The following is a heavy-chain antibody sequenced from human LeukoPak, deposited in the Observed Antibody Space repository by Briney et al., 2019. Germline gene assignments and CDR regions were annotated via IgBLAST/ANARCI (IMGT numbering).Heavy chain of an antibody. V-gene: IGHV1-24*01. Sequence: ASVKVSCKVSGYTLAELAMHWVRQAPGKGLEWMGGFDPEDGETIYAQKFQGRVTITEDTSTDTAYMELSSLRSEDTAVYYCATLPYCSSTSCYGTNWFDPWGQGTLVTVSS. CDR3: ATLPYCSSTSCYGTNWFDP. J-gene: IGHJ5*02. D-gene: IGHD2-2*01. CDR1: GYTLAELA. CDR2: FDPEDGET.